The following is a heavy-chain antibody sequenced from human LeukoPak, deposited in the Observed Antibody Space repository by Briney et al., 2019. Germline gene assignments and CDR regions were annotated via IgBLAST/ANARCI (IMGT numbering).Heavy chain of an antibody. CDR2: ISPTGSFT. V-gene: IGHV1-46*01. Sequence: ASVKISCKAFGYTFTNNFMHWVRQAPGQGPEWMGLISPTGSFTAYAQKFQGRVTLTRDLSTSTDYLELRSLRSEDTAVYYCARDISARDEAWWFDPWGQGTLVTVSP. CDR1: GYTFTNNF. J-gene: IGHJ5*02. D-gene: IGHD5-24*01. CDR3: ARDISARDEAWWFDP.